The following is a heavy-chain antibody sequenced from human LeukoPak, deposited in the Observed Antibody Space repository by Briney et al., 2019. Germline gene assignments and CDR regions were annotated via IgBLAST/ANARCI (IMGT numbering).Heavy chain of an antibody. CDR3: ARHEHKAVAGDT. J-gene: IGHJ5*02. CDR1: GYSINSGYY. CDR2: IYHSGKT. Sequence: SETLSLTCTVSGYSINSGYYWGWIRQPPGKGLEWIGSIYHSGKTFYSPSLESRVTISVDTSKNHFSLRLISVTAADTAMYYCARHEHKAVAGDTWGQGTLVTVSS. D-gene: IGHD6-19*01. V-gene: IGHV4-38-2*02.